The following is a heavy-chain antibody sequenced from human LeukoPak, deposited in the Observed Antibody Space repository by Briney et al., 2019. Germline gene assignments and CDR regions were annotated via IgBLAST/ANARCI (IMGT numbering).Heavy chain of an antibody. D-gene: IGHD3-22*01. V-gene: IGHV1-69*05. CDR2: IIPIFGTA. Sequence: ASVKVSCKASGGTFSSYAISWVRQAPGQGLEWMGGIIPIFGTANYAQKFQGRVTITRDTSASTAYMELSSLRSEDTAVYYCARDLADGYYYDSSGYYPWGQGTLVTVSS. CDR1: GGTFSSYA. J-gene: IGHJ5*02. CDR3: ARDLADGYYYDSSGYYP.